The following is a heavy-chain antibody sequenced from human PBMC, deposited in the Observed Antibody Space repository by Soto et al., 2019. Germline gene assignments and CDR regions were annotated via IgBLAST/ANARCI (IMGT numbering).Heavy chain of an antibody. Sequence: PSETLSLTCAVYGLSFSGYYWSWIRQPPGKGLEWIGEINHSGSTNYNPSLKSRVTISVDTSKNQFSLKLSSVTAADTAVYYCARGGIVVVPAAKFDYWGQGTLVTVSS. V-gene: IGHV4-34*01. CDR1: GLSFSGYY. J-gene: IGHJ4*02. D-gene: IGHD2-2*01. CDR3: ARGGIVVVPAAKFDY. CDR2: INHSGST.